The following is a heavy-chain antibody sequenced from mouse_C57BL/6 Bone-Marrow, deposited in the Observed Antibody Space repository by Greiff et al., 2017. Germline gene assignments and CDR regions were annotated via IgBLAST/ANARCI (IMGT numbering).Heavy chain of an antibody. D-gene: IGHD3-1*01. V-gene: IGHV1-55*01. CDR3: ARRGYHIYAMDY. Sequence: QVQLKQPGAELVKPGASVKMSCKASGYTFTSYWITWVKQRPGQGLEWIGEIYPGSGSTNYNEKFKSKATLTVDTSSSTAYMQLSSLTSEDSAVXYCARRGYHIYAMDYWGQGTSVTVSS. CDR1: GYTFTSYW. CDR2: IYPGSGST. J-gene: IGHJ4*01.